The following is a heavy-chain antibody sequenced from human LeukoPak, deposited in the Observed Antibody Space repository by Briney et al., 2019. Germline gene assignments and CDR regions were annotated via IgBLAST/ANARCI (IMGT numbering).Heavy chain of an antibody. J-gene: IGHJ6*03. D-gene: IGHD4-17*01. CDR2: IYPGDSDT. CDR3: ARQPNGDYVQNYYYMDV. CDR1: GYSFTSYW. V-gene: IGHV5-51*01. Sequence: GESLKISFKGSGYSFTSYWIGWVRQMPGKGLEWMGIIYPGDSDTRYSPSFQGQVTISADKSISTAYLQWSSLKASDTAMYYCARQPNGDYVQNYYYMDVWGKRTTVTVSS.